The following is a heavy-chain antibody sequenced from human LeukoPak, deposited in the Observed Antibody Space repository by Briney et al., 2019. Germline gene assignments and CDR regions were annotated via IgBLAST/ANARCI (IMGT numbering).Heavy chain of an antibody. J-gene: IGHJ4*02. CDR2: IFHSGIT. Sequence: SETLSLTCAVSGFSISSGYFWAWIRPSPGKGLEWIGSIFHSGITYYNPSLKSRITMSVDTSKNQFSLRLSSVTAADKAVYYCARRISTRRGETCSSTSCYFDYWGQGTLVTVSS. CDR3: ARRISTRRGETCSSTSCYFDY. V-gene: IGHV4-38-2*01. CDR1: GFSISSGYF. D-gene: IGHD2-2*01.